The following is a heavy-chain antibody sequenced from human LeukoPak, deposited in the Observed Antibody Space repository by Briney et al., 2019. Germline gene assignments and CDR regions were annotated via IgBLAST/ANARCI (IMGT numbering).Heavy chain of an antibody. CDR1: GGTFSSYA. CDR3: ARYGGNSNYFDY. J-gene: IGHJ4*02. D-gene: IGHD4-23*01. Sequence: ASVTVSCKASGGTFSSYAISWVRQAPGQGLEWMGGIIPIFGTANYAQKFQGRVTITADESTSTAHMELSSLRSEDTAVYYCARYGGNSNYFDYWGQGTLVTVSS. V-gene: IGHV1-69*13. CDR2: IIPIFGTA.